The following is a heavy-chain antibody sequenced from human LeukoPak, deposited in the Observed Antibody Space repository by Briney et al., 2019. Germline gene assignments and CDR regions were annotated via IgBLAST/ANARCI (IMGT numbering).Heavy chain of an antibody. CDR1: GFTFSDYY. Sequence: GGSLRLSCAASGFTFSDYYMSWIRQAPGKGLEWVSYISSSGSTIYYADSVKGRFTISRDNSKNTLYLQMNSLRAEDTAVYYCAREDIAVAGTYFDPWGQGTLVTVSS. CDR3: AREDIAVAGTYFDP. V-gene: IGHV3-11*04. D-gene: IGHD6-19*01. CDR2: ISSSGSTI. J-gene: IGHJ5*02.